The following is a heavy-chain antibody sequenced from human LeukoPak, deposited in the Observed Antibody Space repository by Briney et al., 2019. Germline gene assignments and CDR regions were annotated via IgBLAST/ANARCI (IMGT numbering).Heavy chain of an antibody. CDR3: ARGIAVAGTGNWFDP. J-gene: IGHJ5*02. CDR2: IYSGGST. Sequence: SGGSLRLSCAASGFTFSSNYMSWVRQAPGKGLEWVSVIYSGGSTYYADSVKGRFTISRDNSKNTLYLQMNSLRAEDTAVYYCARGIAVAGTGNWFDPWGQGTLVTVSS. V-gene: IGHV3-53*01. CDR1: GFTFSSNY. D-gene: IGHD6-19*01.